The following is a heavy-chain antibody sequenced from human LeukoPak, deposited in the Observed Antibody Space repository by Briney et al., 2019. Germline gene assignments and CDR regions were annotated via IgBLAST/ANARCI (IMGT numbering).Heavy chain of an antibody. CDR2: ISSGGGTV. CDR1: GFTFSTFE. Sequence: GGSLRLSCAASGFTFSTFEMHGGRQAPGKGLEWVSYISSGGGTVYYADSVKGRSTISRDNAKNSLYLQMNSLRAEDTALYYCARESPILGVVPRKYWGQGILVTVSS. CDR3: ARESPILGVVPRKY. V-gene: IGHV3-48*03. D-gene: IGHD3-3*01. J-gene: IGHJ4*02.